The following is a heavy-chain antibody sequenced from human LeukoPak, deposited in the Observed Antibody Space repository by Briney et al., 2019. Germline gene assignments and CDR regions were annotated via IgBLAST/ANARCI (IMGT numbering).Heavy chain of an antibody. D-gene: IGHD2-8*02. J-gene: IGHJ5*02. CDR2: IYHSGST. CDR1: GGSLSSGGYA. V-gene: IGHV4-30-2*01. Sequence: SETLSLTCGVSGGSLSSGGYAWSWIRQPPGKGLEWVGYIYHSGSTYYNPSLKSRVTISVDRSKNQFSLKVNSVTAADTAVYFCAREDDTGNWFDPWGQGTLVTVSS. CDR3: AREDDTGNWFDP.